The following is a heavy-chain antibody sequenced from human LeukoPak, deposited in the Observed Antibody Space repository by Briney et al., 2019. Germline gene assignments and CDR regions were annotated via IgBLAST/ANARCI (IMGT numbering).Heavy chain of an antibody. D-gene: IGHD3-16*02. CDR2: IHPTGGGT. CDR1: GYTFTGYS. J-gene: IGHJ3*02. V-gene: IGHV1-2*02. CDR3: ARGEMITFGGVIVISTFDI. Sequence: ASVKVSRKTSGYTFTGYSVHWVRQAPGHGLEWMGWIHPTGGGTIYAQSFQGRVTMTRDTSITTAYMELSRLTSDDTAVYYCARGEMITFGGVIVISTFDIWGQGTMVTVS.